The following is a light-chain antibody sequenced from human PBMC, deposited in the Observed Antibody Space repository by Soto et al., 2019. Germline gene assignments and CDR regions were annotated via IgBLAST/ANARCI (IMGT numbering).Light chain of an antibody. Sequence: EIVVTQSPATLSLSPGERATLSCRASQSLASLAWYQQKPGQAPRLLIYDASNRATGIPARFSGSGSGTDFTLTISSLEPEDFAVYYCQQRSNWPRTFGQGTRLEI. CDR2: DAS. J-gene: IGKJ5*01. CDR1: QSLAS. V-gene: IGKV3-11*01. CDR3: QQRSNWPRT.